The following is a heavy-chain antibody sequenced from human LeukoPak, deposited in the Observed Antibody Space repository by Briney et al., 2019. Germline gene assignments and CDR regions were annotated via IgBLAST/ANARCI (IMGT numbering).Heavy chain of an antibody. CDR1: GFTVSSNY. CDR2: IYVGGTT. V-gene: IGHV3-53*01. Sequence: GGSLRLSCAASGFTVSSNYMTWVRQAPGKGLEWVSVIYVGGTTYYADSVRGRFTISRDNSKNTLYLQMSSLRAEDTAVYYCARDPDYGDNWGLGTLVIVSS. J-gene: IGHJ4*02. D-gene: IGHD4/OR15-4a*01. CDR3: ARDPDYGDN.